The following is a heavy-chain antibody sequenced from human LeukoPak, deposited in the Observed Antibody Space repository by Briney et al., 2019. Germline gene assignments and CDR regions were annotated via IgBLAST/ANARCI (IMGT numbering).Heavy chain of an antibody. J-gene: IGHJ5*02. CDR3: ASLGYCSSTSCYAPIYNWFDP. D-gene: IGHD2-2*01. CDR2: IHYSGST. Sequence: KPSETLSLTCTVSGGSISSYYWSWIRQPPGKGLEWIGYIHYSGSTNYNPSLKSRVTISVDTSKNQFSLKLSSVTAADTAVYYCASLGYCSSTSCYAPIYNWFDPWGQGTLVTVSS. CDR1: GGSISSYY. V-gene: IGHV4-59*08.